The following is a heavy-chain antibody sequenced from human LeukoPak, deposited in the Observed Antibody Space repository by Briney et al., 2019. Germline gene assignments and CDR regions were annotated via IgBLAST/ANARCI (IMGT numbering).Heavy chain of an antibody. D-gene: IGHD3-16*02. CDR3: AREYYDYVWGSYRFNAFDI. CDR2: IYTSGST. CDR1: GGSISSYY. V-gene: IGHV4-4*07. J-gene: IGHJ3*02. Sequence: SETLSLTCTVSGGSISSYYWSWIRQPAGKGLEWIGRIYTSGSTNYNPSLKSRVTMSVDTSRNQFSLKLSSVTAADTAVYYCAREYYDYVWGSYRFNAFDIWGQGTMVTVSS.